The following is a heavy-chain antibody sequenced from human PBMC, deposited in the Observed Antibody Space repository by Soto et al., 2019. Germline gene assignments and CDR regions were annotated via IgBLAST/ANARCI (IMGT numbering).Heavy chain of an antibody. Sequence: GGSLRLSCEVSGFIFSEYEFNWVRQAPGKGLEWVSYIGKNGRDIYDADSVKGRFTISRDDDKSTLYLEMNSLRAEDTAVYYCVREPGPMYYDMDAWGQATMVTVSS. V-gene: IGHV3-48*03. D-gene: IGHD2-8*01. CDR1: GFIFSEYE. CDR2: IGKNGRDI. CDR3: VREPGPMYYDMDA. J-gene: IGHJ6*02.